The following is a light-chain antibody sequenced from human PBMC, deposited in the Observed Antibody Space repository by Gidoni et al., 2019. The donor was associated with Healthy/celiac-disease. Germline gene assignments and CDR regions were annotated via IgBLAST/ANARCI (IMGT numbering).Light chain of an antibody. Sequence: DIQMTQFPSSLSASVGDRVTITCRASQSISSYLNWYQQKPGKAPKLLIYAASSLQSGVPSRVSGSGSGTDFTLTISSLQPEDFATYYCQQSYSTPWTFGQGTKVEIK. CDR2: AAS. J-gene: IGKJ1*01. CDR3: QQSYSTPWT. CDR1: QSISSY. V-gene: IGKV1-39*01.